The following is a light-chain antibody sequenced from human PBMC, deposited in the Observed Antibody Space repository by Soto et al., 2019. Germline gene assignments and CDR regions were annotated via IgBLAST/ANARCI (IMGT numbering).Light chain of an antibody. Sequence: DVVMTQSPDSLAVSLGEMATIKCKSIHLFLHSPSNNNFLLWYQQKPGRPPKLLIHWASTRQSGVPDRFSGSGSGTDFTLTINNLQPEDVAVYYCQQYHSTPWTFGQGTKVDIK. J-gene: IGKJ1*01. CDR3: QQYHSTPWT. CDR2: WAS. CDR1: HLFLHSPSNNNF. V-gene: IGKV4-1*01.